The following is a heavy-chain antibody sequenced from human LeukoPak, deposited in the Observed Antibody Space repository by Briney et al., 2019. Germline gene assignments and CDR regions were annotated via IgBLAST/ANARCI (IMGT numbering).Heavy chain of an antibody. CDR1: GFTFGDYA. V-gene: IGHV3-49*04. CDR2: IRSKAYGGTT. CDR3: TRVTYYDFWSGYFPREYFDY. D-gene: IGHD3-3*01. Sequence: GRSLRLSCTASGFTFGDYAMSWVRQAPGKGLEWVGFIRSKAYGGTTEYAASVKGRFTISRDDSKSNAYLQMNSLKTEDTAVYYCTRVTYYDFWSGYFPREYFDYWGQGTLVTVSS. J-gene: IGHJ4*02.